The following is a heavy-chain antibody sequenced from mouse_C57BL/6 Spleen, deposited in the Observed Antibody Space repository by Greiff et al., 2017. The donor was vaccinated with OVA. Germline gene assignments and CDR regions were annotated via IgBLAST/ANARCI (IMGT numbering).Heavy chain of an antibody. D-gene: IGHD2-2*01. V-gene: IGHV2-5*01. CDR3: ARMVTTSPWFAY. CDR1: GFSLTSYG. J-gene: IGHJ3*01. CDR2: IWRGGST. Sequence: VKLVESGPGLVQPSQSLSITCTVSGFSLTSYGVHWVRQSPGKGLEWLGVIWRGGSTDYNAAFMSRLSITKDNSKSQVFFKMNSLQADDTAIYYCARMVTTSPWFAYWGQGTLVTVSA.